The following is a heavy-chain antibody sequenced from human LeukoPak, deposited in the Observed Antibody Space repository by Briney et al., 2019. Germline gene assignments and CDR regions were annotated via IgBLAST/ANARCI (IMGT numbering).Heavy chain of an antibody. CDR1: GYTFTSYY. CDR3: ARGSSGWRFDY. Sequence: ASVKVSCKASGYTFTSYYMHWVRQAPGQGLEWMAIIDPSGGSTSYAQKFQGRVTMTRDTSTSTVYMELSSLRSEDTAVYYCARGSSGWRFDYWGQGTLVTVSS. CDR2: IDPSGGST. D-gene: IGHD6-19*01. V-gene: IGHV1-46*01. J-gene: IGHJ4*02.